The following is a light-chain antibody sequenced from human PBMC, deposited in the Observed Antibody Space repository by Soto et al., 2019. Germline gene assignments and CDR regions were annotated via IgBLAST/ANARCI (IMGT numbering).Light chain of an antibody. J-gene: IGLJ3*02. V-gene: IGLV8-61*01. CDR3: LLYMGSGTWV. CDR1: SGSVSSSDY. Sequence: QTVVIQEPSFSVSPGGTVTLTCGLTSGSVSSSDYPSWYQQTPGQAPRTLIYNTNSRSSGVPDRFSGSILGNKAALTITGAQADDESDYYCLLYMGSGTWVFGGGTKLT. CDR2: NTN.